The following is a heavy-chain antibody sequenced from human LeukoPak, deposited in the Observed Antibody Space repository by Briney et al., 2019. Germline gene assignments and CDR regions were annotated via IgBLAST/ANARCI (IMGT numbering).Heavy chain of an antibody. Sequence: ASVKVSCKASGYTLTDYYIHWVRQAPGQGLEWMGWIKPKSGGTNYSQKFRGRVTMTRDTSISTAYMELSRLRSDDTAVYYCARDRRTDCSGGSCYWDWFDPWGQGTLVTVSS. CDR1: GYTLTDYY. D-gene: IGHD2-15*01. V-gene: IGHV1-2*02. CDR3: ARDRRTDCSGGSCYWDWFDP. CDR2: IKPKSGGT. J-gene: IGHJ5*02.